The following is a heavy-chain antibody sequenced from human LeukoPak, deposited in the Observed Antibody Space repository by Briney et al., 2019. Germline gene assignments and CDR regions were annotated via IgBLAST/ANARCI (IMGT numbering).Heavy chain of an antibody. CDR3: ARHGRGGYDFNSGYFDY. J-gene: IGHJ4*02. CDR2: ISDIGSI. Sequence: SETLSLTCTVSGGSISSYYWSWIRQPPGKGLEWIAYISDIGSINYNPSLKSRVTISLDTSKNQFSLKLSSVTAADTAVYYCARHGRGGYDFNSGYFDYWGQGTLVTVSS. CDR1: GGSISSYY. V-gene: IGHV4-59*08. D-gene: IGHD5-12*01.